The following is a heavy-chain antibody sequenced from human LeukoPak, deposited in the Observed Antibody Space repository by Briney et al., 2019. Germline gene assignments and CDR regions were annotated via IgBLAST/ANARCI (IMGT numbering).Heavy chain of an antibody. D-gene: IGHD6-6*01. CDR1: GFTFSSYS. CDR3: ARDRGNSYSSSSGPRAAEGPDY. V-gene: IGHV3-21*01. J-gene: IGHJ4*02. CDR2: ISSSSSYI. Sequence: GGSLRLSCAASGFTFSSYSMNWVRQAPGKGLEWVSSISSSSSYIYYADSVKGRFTISRDNAKNSLYLQMNSLRAEDTAVYYCARDRGNSYSSSSGPRAAEGPDYWGQGTLVTVSS.